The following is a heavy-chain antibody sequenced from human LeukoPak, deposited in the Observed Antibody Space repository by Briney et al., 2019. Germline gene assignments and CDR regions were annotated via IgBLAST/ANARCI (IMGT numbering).Heavy chain of an antibody. CDR2: INHSGST. Sequence: SETLSLTCAVYGGSFSGYYWSWIRQPPGKGLEWIGEINHSGSTNYNPSLKSRVTISVDTSKNQFSLKLSSVTAADTAVYYCARSPLLWFGELFTPRTDNWFDPWGQGTLVTVSS. J-gene: IGHJ5*02. V-gene: IGHV4-34*01. CDR3: ARSPLLWFGELFTPRTDNWFDP. D-gene: IGHD3-10*01. CDR1: GGSFSGYY.